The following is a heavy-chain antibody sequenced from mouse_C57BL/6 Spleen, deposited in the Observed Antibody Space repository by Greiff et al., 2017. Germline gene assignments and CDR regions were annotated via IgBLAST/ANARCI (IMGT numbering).Heavy chain of an antibody. CDR1: GYTFTSYW. Sequence: VQLQQSGAELAKPGASVKLSCKASGYTFTSYWMDWVNQRPGQGLEWIGYINPSSGYTKYNQKFKDKATLTADKSSSTAYMQLSSLTYEDSAVXCYSGHWDSWFAYWGQGTLVTVSA. J-gene: IGHJ3*01. D-gene: IGHD4-1*01. V-gene: IGHV1-7*01. CDR2: INPSSGYT. CDR3: SGHWDSWFAY.